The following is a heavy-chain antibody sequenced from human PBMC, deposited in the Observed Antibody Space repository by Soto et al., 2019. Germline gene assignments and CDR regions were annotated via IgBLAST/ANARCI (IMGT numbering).Heavy chain of an antibody. D-gene: IGHD3-10*01. J-gene: IGHJ6*02. V-gene: IGHV3-23*01. CDR2: ISGSGGST. CDR3: AKDGSKTWYGMDV. CDR1: GFTFSSYA. Sequence: GWSLRLSCAASGFTFSSYAMSWVRQAPGKGLEWVSSISGSGGSTYYADSVKGRFTISRDNSKNTLYLQMNSLRAEDTAVYYCAKDGSKTWYGMDVWGQGTTVTVSS.